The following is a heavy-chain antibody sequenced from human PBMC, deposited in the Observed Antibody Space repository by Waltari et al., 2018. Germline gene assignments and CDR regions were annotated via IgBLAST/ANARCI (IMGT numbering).Heavy chain of an antibody. D-gene: IGHD2-21*02. V-gene: IGHV3-23*01. CDR1: GFAFKNFG. CDR2: INGRGGLT. Sequence: DVQLLESGGHLVQPGGSLRLSCDVSGFAFKNFGMAWVRQAPGKGLQWVSFINGRGGLTRYIDSVKGRFTISRDNFRDTLYLDMKSLRVEDTAMYYCAKDRSPAYCGGDCPGFYGVDVWGQGTTVTVSS. J-gene: IGHJ6*02. CDR3: AKDRSPAYCGGDCPGFYGVDV.